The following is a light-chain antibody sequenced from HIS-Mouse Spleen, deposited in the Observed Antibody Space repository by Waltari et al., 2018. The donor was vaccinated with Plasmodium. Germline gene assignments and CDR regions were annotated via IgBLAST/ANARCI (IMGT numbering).Light chain of an antibody. CDR1: SRYVGGFTS. CDR3: CSYAGSYTWV. CDR2: DVS. J-gene: IGLJ3*02. Sequence: QSALTQPRSVSGSPGQSVTISCTGHSRYVGGFTSFSWYQQHPGKAPKLMMYDVSKRPSGVPDRFSGSKSGNTASLTISGLQAEDEADYYCCSYAGSYTWVFGGGTKLTVL. V-gene: IGLV2-11*01.